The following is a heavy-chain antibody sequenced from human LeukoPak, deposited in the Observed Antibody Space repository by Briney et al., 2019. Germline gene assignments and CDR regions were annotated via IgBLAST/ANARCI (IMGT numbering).Heavy chain of an antibody. CDR2: INPNSGGT. CDR3: ARGPSGYSPDY. J-gene: IGHJ4*02. V-gene: IGHV1-2*02. Sequence: ASVKVSCKASGGTFSSYAISWVRQAPGQGLERMGWINPNSGGTNYAQKFQGRVTMTRDTSISTAYMELRSLRSDDAAVYYCARGPSGYSPDYWGQGTLVTVSS. D-gene: IGHD6-13*01. CDR1: GGTFSSYA.